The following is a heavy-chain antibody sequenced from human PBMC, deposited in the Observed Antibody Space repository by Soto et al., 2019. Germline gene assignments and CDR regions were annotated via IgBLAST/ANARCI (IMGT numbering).Heavy chain of an antibody. CDR1: GGSISGGVHS. D-gene: IGHD2-8*01. CDR3: AREVMPLTNDWYFDL. J-gene: IGHJ2*01. CDR2: IFDSGST. Sequence: SEPLSLTCTVSGGSISGGVHSWSWIRQPPGKGLEWIGHIFDSGSTSYNPSLKSRLTISVDTSKNQFSLRLSSVTAADTAVYYCAREVMPLTNDWYFDLWGRGTQVTVSS. V-gene: IGHV4-30-4*01.